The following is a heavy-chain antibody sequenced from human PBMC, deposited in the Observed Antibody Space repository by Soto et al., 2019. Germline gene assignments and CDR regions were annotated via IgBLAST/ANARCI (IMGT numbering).Heavy chain of an antibody. CDR1: GFTFSDYY. CDR2: ISSSSSYT. CDR3: ARANDVDWFDP. J-gene: IGHJ5*02. V-gene: IGHV3-11*05. D-gene: IGHD1-1*01. Sequence: QVQLVESGGGLVKPGGSLRLSCVASGFTFSDYYMSWIRQAPGKGLEWVSYISSSSSYTNYADSVKGRFTISRDNAKNSLYLQMNSLRAEDTAVYYCARANDVDWFDPWGQGTLVTVSS.